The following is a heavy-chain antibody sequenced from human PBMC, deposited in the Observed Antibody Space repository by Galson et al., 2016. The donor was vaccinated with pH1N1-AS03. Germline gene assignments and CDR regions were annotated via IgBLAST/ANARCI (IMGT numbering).Heavy chain of an antibody. V-gene: IGHV3-74*01. CDR3: ARWIGGVGATKYYFDY. CDR1: GFTFSSYW. J-gene: IGHJ4*02. CDR2: INSDGRST. D-gene: IGHD1-26*01. Sequence: LRLSCAAAGFTFSSYWMHWVRQAPGKGLVWVSRINSDGRSTSYADSVKGRFTISRDNAKNTLYLQMNSLRAEDTAVYYCARWIGGVGATKYYFDYWGQGTLVTVSS.